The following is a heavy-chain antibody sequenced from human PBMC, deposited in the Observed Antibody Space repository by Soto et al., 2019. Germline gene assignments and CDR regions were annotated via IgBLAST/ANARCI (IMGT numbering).Heavy chain of an antibody. CDR1: GYTFTSYA. CDR3: VRASITIFGVVIIPGDY. D-gene: IGHD3-3*01. CDR2: INAGNGNT. J-gene: IGHJ4*02. Sequence: GASVKVSCKASGYTFTSYAMHWVRQAPGQRLEWMGWINAGNGNTKYSQKFQGRVTITRDTSASTAYMELSSLRSEDTAVYYCVRASITIFGVVIIPGDYWGQGTLATV. V-gene: IGHV1-3*01.